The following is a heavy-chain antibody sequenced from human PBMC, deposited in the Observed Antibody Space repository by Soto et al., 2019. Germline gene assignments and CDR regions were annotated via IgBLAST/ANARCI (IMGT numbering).Heavy chain of an antibody. Sequence: PSETLSLTCTVSGGSISSYYWSWIRQPPGKGLEWIGYIYYSGITNYNPSLKSRVTISVDTSKNQFSLKLSSVTAADTAVYYCARYNSNYYYGMDVWGQGTTVTVSS. CDR3: ARYNSNYYYGMDV. CDR2: IYYSGIT. J-gene: IGHJ6*02. CDR1: GGSISSYY. D-gene: IGHD1-20*01. V-gene: IGHV4-59*01.